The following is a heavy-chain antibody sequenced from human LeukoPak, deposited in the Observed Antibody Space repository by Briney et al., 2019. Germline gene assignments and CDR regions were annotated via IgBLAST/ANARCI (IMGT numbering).Heavy chain of an antibody. V-gene: IGHV3-21*05. CDR2: ISPSSHDI. CDR3: AREAAADHYYYYYMDV. Sequence: GGSLRLSCAASGFTFSSYSMNWVRQAPGKGLEYIAYISPSSHDIIYADSVKGRFTISRDNAKNSLYLQMNSLRAEDTAVYYCAREAAADHYYYYYMDVWGKGTTVTVSS. CDR1: GFTFSSYS. J-gene: IGHJ6*03. D-gene: IGHD6-13*01.